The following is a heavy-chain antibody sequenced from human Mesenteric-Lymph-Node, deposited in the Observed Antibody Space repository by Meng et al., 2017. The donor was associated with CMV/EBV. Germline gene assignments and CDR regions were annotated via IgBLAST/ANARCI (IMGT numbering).Heavy chain of an antibody. V-gene: IGHV3-23*03. CDR3: ARGPLPRYYYYGMDV. CDR2: IYTGSSGT. J-gene: IGHJ6*02. Sequence: GGSLRLSCAASGFTFSNYAMSWVRQAPGKGLEWVSVIYTGSSGTYYADSVRGRFTISRENAKNSLYLQMNSLRAEDTAVYYCARGPLPRYYYYGMDVWGQGTTVTVSS. CDR1: GFTFSNYA.